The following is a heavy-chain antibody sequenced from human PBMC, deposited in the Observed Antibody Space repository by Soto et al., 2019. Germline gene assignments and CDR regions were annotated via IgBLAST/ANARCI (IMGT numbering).Heavy chain of an antibody. Sequence: EVQLLGSGGGLFKPGGPRKLSCPASGLPFSSYWMSWVRQAPGKGREWVANIKQDGREKYYVDSVKGRFTISRDNAKNSLYLQMNSLRAEDTAVYYCARVGSYYYYYMDVWGKGTTVTVSS. V-gene: IGHV3-7*01. CDR3: ARVGSYYYYYMDV. D-gene: IGHD2-15*01. J-gene: IGHJ6*03. CDR1: GLPFSSYW. CDR2: IKQDGREK.